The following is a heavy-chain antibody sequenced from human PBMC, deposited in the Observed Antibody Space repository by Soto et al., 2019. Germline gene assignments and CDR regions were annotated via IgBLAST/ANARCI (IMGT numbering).Heavy chain of an antibody. V-gene: IGHV1-18*01. CDR3: ARRYYDILTGYPYFDY. J-gene: IGHJ4*02. D-gene: IGHD3-9*01. CDR1: GYTFTSYG. Sequence: ASVKVSCKASGYTFTSYGISWVRQAPGQGLEWMGWISAYNGNTNYAQKLQGRVTMTTDTSTSTAYMELRSLRSDDTAVYYCARRYYDILTGYPYFDYWGQGTRVTVSS. CDR2: ISAYNGNT.